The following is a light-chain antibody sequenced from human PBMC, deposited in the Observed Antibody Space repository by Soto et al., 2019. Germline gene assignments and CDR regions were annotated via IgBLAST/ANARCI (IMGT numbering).Light chain of an antibody. V-gene: IGLV2-14*01. Sequence: QSALTQPASVSGSPGQSITISCTGTSSDVGAYNFVSWYQQHPGKAPKLIIYEVSNRPPGLSDRFSGSKSGTTASLTISGLQAEDEADYFCSSYTTNKTLLFGGGTKLTVL. J-gene: IGLJ2*01. CDR2: EVS. CDR3: SSYTTNKTLL. CDR1: SSDVGAYNF.